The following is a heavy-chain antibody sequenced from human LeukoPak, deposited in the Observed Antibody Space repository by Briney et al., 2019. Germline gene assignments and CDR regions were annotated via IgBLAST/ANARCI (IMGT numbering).Heavy chain of an antibody. V-gene: IGHV4-59*01. CDR2: IYYTGST. Sequence: KPSETLSLTCTVSGGSIYSYYWSWIRQPPGKGLEWIGYIYYTGSTEYHPSLKSRVTISLDTSKNQCSLKLTSVTAADTAVYYCAIVYQSAEYYFDYWGQGNLVSVSS. CDR1: GGSIYSYY. CDR3: AIVYQSAEYYFDY. D-gene: IGHD2-2*01. J-gene: IGHJ4*02.